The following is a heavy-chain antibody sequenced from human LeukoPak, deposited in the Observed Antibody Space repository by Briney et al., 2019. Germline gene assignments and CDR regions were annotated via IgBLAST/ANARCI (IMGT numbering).Heavy chain of an antibody. CDR1: DFTFSNFV. V-gene: IGHV3-30*02. D-gene: IGHD6-19*01. CDR3: ARTAVAGTLRWFDL. Sequence: GGSLRLSCVASDFTFSNFVMHWVRQAPGKGLEWLSFIRYDGSNNYHADSVKGRFSISRDNSKNTLHLQMNTLRPDDTAVYYCARTAVAGTLRWFDLWGQGTLVIVSS. J-gene: IGHJ5*02. CDR2: IRYDGSNN.